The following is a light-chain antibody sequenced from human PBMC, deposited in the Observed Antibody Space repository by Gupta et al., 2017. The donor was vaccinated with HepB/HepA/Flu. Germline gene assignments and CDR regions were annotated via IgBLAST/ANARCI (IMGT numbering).Light chain of an antibody. Sequence: EVVLTQSTATRSLSPGERATLSCRASQSVSSNLAWYQQKAGQAPRLLIYDASNRASGVPARFSGSASGTDFTLTISILDPEDFAIYYCQQRSNWPLTFGGGTKVEIK. CDR3: QQRSNWPLT. V-gene: IGKV3-11*01. J-gene: IGKJ4*01. CDR1: QSVSSN. CDR2: DAS.